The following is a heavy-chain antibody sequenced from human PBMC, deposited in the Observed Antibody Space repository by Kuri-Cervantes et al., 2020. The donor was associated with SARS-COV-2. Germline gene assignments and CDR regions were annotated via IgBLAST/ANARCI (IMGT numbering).Heavy chain of an antibody. Sequence: SVKVSCKASGYTFTGYYMHWVRQAPGQGLEWMGGIIPIFGTANYAQKFQGRVTITTDESTSTAYMELSSLRSEDTAVYYCARHPRDYGDTHYYYYYYMDVWGKGTTVTVSS. CDR3: ARHPRDYGDTHYYYYYYMDV. J-gene: IGHJ6*03. D-gene: IGHD4-17*01. V-gene: IGHV1-69*05. CDR1: GYTFTGYY. CDR2: IIPIFGTA.